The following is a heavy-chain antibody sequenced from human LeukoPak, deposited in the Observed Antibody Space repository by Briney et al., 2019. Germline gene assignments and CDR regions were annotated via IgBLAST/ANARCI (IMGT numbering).Heavy chain of an antibody. CDR1: GYTFTSYG. CDR2: ISAYNGNT. J-gene: IGHJ4*02. CDR3: ARWDIVVVVAATLDY. Sequence: ASVKVSCKASGYTFTSYGISWVRQAPGQGLEWMGWISAYNGNTNYAQKLQGRATMTTDTSTSTAYMELRSLRSDDTAVYYCARWDIVVVVAATLDYWGQGTLVTVSS. V-gene: IGHV1-18*01. D-gene: IGHD2-15*01.